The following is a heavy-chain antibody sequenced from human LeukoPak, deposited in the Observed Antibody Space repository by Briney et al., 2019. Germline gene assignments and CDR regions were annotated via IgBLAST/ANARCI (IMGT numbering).Heavy chain of an antibody. V-gene: IGHV4-4*07. J-gene: IGHJ3*02. CDR2: IYTSGST. Sequence: PSENLYLTCTVAALSISSYYWGWIWQPAVKGQNWRWRIYTSGSTNYIPSLKSRVTMSVDTCKNQFSLKLSSVTAADTAVYYCARVGYCSSTSCYTFDIWGQGTMVTVSS. CDR1: ALSISSYY. CDR3: ARVGYCSSTSCYTFDI. D-gene: IGHD2-2*02.